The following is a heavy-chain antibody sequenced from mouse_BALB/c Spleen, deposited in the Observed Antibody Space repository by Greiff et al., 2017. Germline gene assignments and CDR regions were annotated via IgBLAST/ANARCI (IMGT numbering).Heavy chain of an antibody. D-gene: IGHD2-4*01. CDR2: IYPGNVNT. Sequence: VQLQESGPELVKPGASVRISCKASGYTFTSYYIHWVKQRPGQGLEWIGWIYPGNVNTKYNEKFKGKATLTADKSSSTAYMQLSSLTSEDSAVYFCARSLYDYDAWGQGTTLTVSS. CDR3: ARSLYDYDA. J-gene: IGHJ2*01. CDR1: GYTFTSYY. V-gene: IGHV1S56*01.